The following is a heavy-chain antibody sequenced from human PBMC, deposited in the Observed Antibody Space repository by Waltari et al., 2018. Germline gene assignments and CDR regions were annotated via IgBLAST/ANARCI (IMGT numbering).Heavy chain of an antibody. V-gene: IGHV4-59*01. CDR3: ARDLGGGRIALGY. CDR1: GGSISSYY. D-gene: IGHD6-13*01. J-gene: IGHJ4*02. CDR2: IYYSGST. Sequence: QVQLQESGPGLVKPSETLSLTCTVSGGSISSYYWSWIRQPPGKGLEWIGYIYYSGSTNYNPSLKSRVTISVDTSKNQFSLKLSSVTAADTAVYYCARDLGGGRIALGYWGQGTPVTVSS.